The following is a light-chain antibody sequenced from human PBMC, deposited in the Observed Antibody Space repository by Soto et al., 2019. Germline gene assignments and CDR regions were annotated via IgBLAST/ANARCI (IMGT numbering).Light chain of an antibody. Sequence: QSALTQPPSASGSPGQSVTISCTGSNSDIGGYDFVSWYQQHPGKAPKLIIYEVTKRPSGVPDRFSGSKSGNTASLTVSGLQAEDEADYYCSSYAGSNNLGFGGGTKLTVL. J-gene: IGLJ2*01. CDR1: NSDIGGYDF. CDR3: SSYAGSNNLG. V-gene: IGLV2-8*01. CDR2: EVT.